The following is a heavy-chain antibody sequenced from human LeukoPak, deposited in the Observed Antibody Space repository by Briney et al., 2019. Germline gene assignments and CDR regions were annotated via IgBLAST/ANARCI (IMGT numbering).Heavy chain of an antibody. J-gene: IGHJ6*02. CDR2: IYYSGST. CDR1: GGSVSSGSYY. V-gene: IGHV4-61*01. Sequence: SEPLSLTCTVSGGSVSSGSYYWSWIRQPPGKGLEWIGYIYYSGSTNYNPSLKSRVTISVDTSKHQFSLKLSSVTAADTAVYYCARDRKATSYDFWSGYYPYYYYYGMDVWGQGTTVTVSS. D-gene: IGHD3-3*01. CDR3: ARDRKATSYDFWSGYYPYYYYYGMDV.